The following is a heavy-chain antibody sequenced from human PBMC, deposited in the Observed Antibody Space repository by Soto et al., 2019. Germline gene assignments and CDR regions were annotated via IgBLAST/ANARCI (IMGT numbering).Heavy chain of an antibody. CDR1: GFTFSSYG. J-gene: IGHJ4*02. CDR2: IWYDGSNK. Sequence: QVQLVESGGGVVQPGRSLRLSCEASGFTFSSYGMHWVRQAPGKGLEWVAVIWYDGSNKYYADSVKGRFTISRDNSKNRLYLQMNSLRAEDTAVYYCWRDAAADDDEIFDYWGQGTLVTVSS. CDR3: WRDAAADDDEIFDY. V-gene: IGHV3-33*01. D-gene: IGHD6-13*01.